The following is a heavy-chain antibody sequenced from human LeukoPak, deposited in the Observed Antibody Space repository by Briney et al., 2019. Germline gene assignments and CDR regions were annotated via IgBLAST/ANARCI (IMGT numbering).Heavy chain of an antibody. CDR2: ISGSGGGT. V-gene: IGHV3-23*01. CDR1: GFTFSSYD. D-gene: IGHD2-15*01. J-gene: IGHJ6*03. Sequence: PGGSLRLSCAASGFTFSSYDMSWVRQAPGKGLEWVSAISGSGGGTYYADSVKGRFTISRDNSKNTLYLQMNSLRAEDTAVYYCARDSAAYYYYYYMDVWGKGTTVTISS. CDR3: ARDSAAYYYYYYMDV.